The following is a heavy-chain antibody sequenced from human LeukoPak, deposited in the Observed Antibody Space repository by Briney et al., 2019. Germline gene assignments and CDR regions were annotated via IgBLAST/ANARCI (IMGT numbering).Heavy chain of an antibody. Sequence: SETLSLTCTVSGGSISSSSYYWGWIRQPPGKGLEWIGSIYYSRSTYYNPSLKSRVTISVDTSKNQFSLKLSSVTAADTAVYYCASLRIDQSYFDYWGQGTLVTVSS. CDR3: ASLRIDQSYFDY. D-gene: IGHD1-26*01. V-gene: IGHV4-39*01. CDR2: IYYSRST. CDR1: GGSISSSSYY. J-gene: IGHJ4*02.